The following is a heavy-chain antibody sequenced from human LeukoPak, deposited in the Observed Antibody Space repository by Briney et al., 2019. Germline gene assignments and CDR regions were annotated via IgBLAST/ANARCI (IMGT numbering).Heavy chain of an antibody. D-gene: IGHD4-17*01. V-gene: IGHV1-18*01. J-gene: IGHJ3*02. Sequence: ASVKVSCKASGYTFTSYGISWVRQAPGQGLEWMGWISAYNGNTNYAQKLQGRVTMTTDTSTSTAYMELRSLRSDDTAVYYCARADHDYGDYEVVIDSGGFDIWGQGTMVTVSS. CDR2: ISAYNGNT. CDR1: GYTFTSYG. CDR3: ARADHDYGDYEVVIDSGGFDI.